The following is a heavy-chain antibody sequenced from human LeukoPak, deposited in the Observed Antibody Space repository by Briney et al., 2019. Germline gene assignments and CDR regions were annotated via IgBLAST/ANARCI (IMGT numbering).Heavy chain of an antibody. CDR3: ASGGSSSGWYFGDY. V-gene: IGHV4-30-4*01. CDR2: IYYSGST. CDR1: GGSISSGDYY. J-gene: IGHJ4*02. D-gene: IGHD6-19*01. Sequence: PSQTLSLTCTVSGGSISSGDYYWSWIRQPPGKGLEWIGYIYYSGSTYYNPSLKSRVTISVDTSKNQFSLKLSSVTAADTAVYYCASGGSSSGWYFGDYWGQGTLVTVSS.